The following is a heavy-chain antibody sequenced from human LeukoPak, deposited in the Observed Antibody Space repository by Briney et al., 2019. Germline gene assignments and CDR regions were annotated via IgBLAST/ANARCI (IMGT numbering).Heavy chain of an antibody. CDR2: IKQDGSEK. CDR3: AREGKTYFDY. Sequence: GGSLRLSCAASGFTFSSYAMSWVRQAPGKGLEWVANIKQDGSEKYYVDSVKGRFTISRDNAKNSLYLQMNSLRAEDTAVYYCAREGKTYFDYWGQGTLVTVSS. CDR1: GFTFSSYA. J-gene: IGHJ4*02. D-gene: IGHD3-10*01. V-gene: IGHV3-7*01.